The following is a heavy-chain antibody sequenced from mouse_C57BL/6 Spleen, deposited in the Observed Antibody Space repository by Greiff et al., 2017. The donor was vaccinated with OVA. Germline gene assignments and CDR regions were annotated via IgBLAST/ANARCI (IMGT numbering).Heavy chain of an antibody. Sequence: QVQLQQPGAELVKPGASVKLSCKASGYTFTSYWMQWVKQRPGQGLEWIGEIDPSDSYSNYNQKFKGQATFTVDTSSRTAYMQLSSLTSEDSAVYYCARRDYGSSYRDYWGQGTTLTVSS. J-gene: IGHJ2*01. V-gene: IGHV1-50*01. CDR2: IDPSDSYS. CDR1: GYTFTSYW. CDR3: ARRDYGSSYRDY. D-gene: IGHD1-1*01.